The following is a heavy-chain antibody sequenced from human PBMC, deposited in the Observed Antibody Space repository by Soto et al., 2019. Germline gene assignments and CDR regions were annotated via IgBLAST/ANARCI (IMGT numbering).Heavy chain of an antibody. CDR3: AKRKYYDRSALWDS. V-gene: IGHV3-23*01. CDR2: ITSSGGST. Sequence: EVQLLESGGGLVQPGGSLRLSCAASGFTFSSYAVSWVRQAPGKGLEWVSSITSSGGSTYYADSVKGRFTISRDNSKNTLFLLMNSLRAEDTAVYYCAKRKYYDRSALWDSCGQGTLVTVSS. J-gene: IGHJ4*02. D-gene: IGHD3-22*01. CDR1: GFTFSSYA.